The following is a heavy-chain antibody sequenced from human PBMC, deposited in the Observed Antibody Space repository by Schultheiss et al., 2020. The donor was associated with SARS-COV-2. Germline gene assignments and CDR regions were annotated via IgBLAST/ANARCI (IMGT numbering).Heavy chain of an antibody. CDR1: GGSISSYY. V-gene: IGHV4-59*01. CDR3: ARKGHFYYYYYGMDV. CDR2: IYYSGST. Sequence: TLSLTCTVSGGSISSYYWSWIRQPPGKGLEWIGYIYYSGSTNYNPSLKSRVTISVDTSKNQFSLKLSSVTAADTAVYYCARKGHFYYYYYGMDVWGQGTTVTVSS. J-gene: IGHJ6*02.